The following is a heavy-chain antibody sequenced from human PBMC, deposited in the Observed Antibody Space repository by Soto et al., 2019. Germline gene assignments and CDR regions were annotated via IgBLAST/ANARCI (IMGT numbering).Heavy chain of an antibody. Sequence: GGSLRLSCAASGFTFSSYGMHWVRQAPGKGLEWVAVIWYDGSNKYYADSVKGRFTISRDNSKNTLYLQMNSLRAEDTAVYYCARDRNHYYDSSGYPIWMSCFDYWGQGTLVTVSS. D-gene: IGHD3-22*01. CDR2: IWYDGSNK. CDR1: GFTFSSYG. J-gene: IGHJ4*02. V-gene: IGHV3-33*01. CDR3: ARDRNHYYDSSGYPIWMSCFDY.